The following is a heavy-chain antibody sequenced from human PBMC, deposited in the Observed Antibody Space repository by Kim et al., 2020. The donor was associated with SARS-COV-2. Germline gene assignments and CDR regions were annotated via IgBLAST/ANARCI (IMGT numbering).Heavy chain of an antibody. Sequence: GGSLRLSCAASGFTFSSYSMNWVRQAPGKGLEWVSSISSSSSYIYYADSVKGRFTISRDNAKNSLYLQMNSLRAEDTAVYYCARDKRWGYYGSGSYAPTYYYYGMDVWGQGTTVTVSS. CDR1: GFTFSSYS. D-gene: IGHD3-10*01. V-gene: IGHV3-21*01. CDR3: ARDKRWGYYGSGSYAPTYYYYGMDV. CDR2: ISSSSSYI. J-gene: IGHJ6*02.